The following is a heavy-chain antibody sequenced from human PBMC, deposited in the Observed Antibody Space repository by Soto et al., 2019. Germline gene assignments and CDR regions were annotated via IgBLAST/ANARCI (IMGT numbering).Heavy chain of an antibody. Sequence: NPSETLSLTCTVSGGSISSSSYYWGWIRQPPGKGLEWIGSIYYSGSTYYNPSLKSRVTISVDTSKNQFSLKLSSVTAADTAVYYCARHLRFLEWKPFDAFDIWGQGTMVTVSS. CDR1: GGSISSSSYY. D-gene: IGHD3-3*01. V-gene: IGHV4-39*01. CDR3: ARHLRFLEWKPFDAFDI. J-gene: IGHJ3*02. CDR2: IYYSGST.